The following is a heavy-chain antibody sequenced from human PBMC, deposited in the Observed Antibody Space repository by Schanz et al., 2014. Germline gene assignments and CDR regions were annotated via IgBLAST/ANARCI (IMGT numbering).Heavy chain of an antibody. CDR1: GFTFKNFG. CDR2: IWYDGSNE. CDR3: AKDIGGAVAAPVYDS. J-gene: IGHJ4*02. Sequence: QVQLVESGGGVVQPGGSLRLSCEASGFTFKNFGMHWVRQTPGKGLEWVAVIWYDGSNEYYADSVKGRFTISRDNSKNTVFLQMSSLRADDTALYYCAKDIGGAVAAPVYDSWGQGTLVTVSS. D-gene: IGHD2-15*01. V-gene: IGHV3-33*06.